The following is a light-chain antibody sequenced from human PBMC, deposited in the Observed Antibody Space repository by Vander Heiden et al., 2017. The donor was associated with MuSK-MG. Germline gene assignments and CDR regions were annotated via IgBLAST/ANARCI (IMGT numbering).Light chain of an antibody. V-gene: IGKV3-15*01. CDR1: QSVSSD. CDR2: DAS. J-gene: IGKJ5*01. CDR3: QQYNNWPPIT. Sequence: EIVMTQSPATLSVSPGERVTLPCRASQSVSSDLAWFQQKPGQAPRLLIYDASTRATGIPDRFSGSGYGTEFTLTISSLQSEDFAVYYCQQYNNWPPITFGQGTRLEMK.